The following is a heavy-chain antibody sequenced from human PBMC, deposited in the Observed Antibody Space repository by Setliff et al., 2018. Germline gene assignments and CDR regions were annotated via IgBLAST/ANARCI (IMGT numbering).Heavy chain of an antibody. CDR3: TRGPDGYTYQGAFDI. CDR1: GGSFSGYY. J-gene: IGHJ3*02. Sequence: LSLTCAVYGGSFSGYYWSWIRQPPGKGLEWIGEINHSGSTNYNPSLKSRVTISVDTSKNQFSLKLSSVTAADTAVYYCTRGPDGYTYQGAFDIWGQGKMVTVS. V-gene: IGHV4-34*01. D-gene: IGHD5-12*01. CDR2: INHSGST.